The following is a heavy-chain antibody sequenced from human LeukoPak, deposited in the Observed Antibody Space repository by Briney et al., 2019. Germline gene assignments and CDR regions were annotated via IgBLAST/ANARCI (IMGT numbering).Heavy chain of an antibody. V-gene: IGHV4-59*01. D-gene: IGHD1-26*01. CDR2: IYYSGST. Sequence: PGGSLRLSCAASGFTFSSCAMTWIRQPPGKGLEWIGYIYYSGSTNYNPSLKSRVTISVDTSKNQFSLKLSSVTAADTAVYYCARGIVGSDYWGQGTLVTVSS. J-gene: IGHJ4*02. CDR3: ARGIVGSDY. CDR1: GFTFSSCA.